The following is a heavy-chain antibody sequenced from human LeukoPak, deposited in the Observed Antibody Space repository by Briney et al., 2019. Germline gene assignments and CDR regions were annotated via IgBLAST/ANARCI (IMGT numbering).Heavy chain of an antibody. CDR3: ARNSCPSGSCYDNRGYFDY. CDR2: IQTSGST. Sequence: SETLSLTCTVSGGSISSYYWSWIRQPVGKGLEWIGRIQTSGSTNYNPSLKSRITISVDTSKNQFSLKLSSVTAADTAVYYCARNSCPSGSCYDNRGYFDYWGQGTLVTVSS. D-gene: IGHD2-15*01. J-gene: IGHJ4*02. CDR1: GGSISSYY. V-gene: IGHV4-4*07.